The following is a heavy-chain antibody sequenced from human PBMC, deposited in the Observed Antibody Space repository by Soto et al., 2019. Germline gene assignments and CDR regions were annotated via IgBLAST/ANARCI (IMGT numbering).Heavy chain of an antibody. CDR3: ARDGFSTVDY. V-gene: IGHV3-74*01. J-gene: IGHJ4*02. CDR2: IKYDGSDT. Sequence: GGSLRLSCAASGFTFSSYWMHWVRQAPGKGLVWVSRIKYDGSDTRYADSVKGRFTISRDNAENTLYLQMNSLRAEDTAVYYCARDGFSTVDYWGQGTLVTVSS. CDR1: GFTFSSYW. D-gene: IGHD6-13*01.